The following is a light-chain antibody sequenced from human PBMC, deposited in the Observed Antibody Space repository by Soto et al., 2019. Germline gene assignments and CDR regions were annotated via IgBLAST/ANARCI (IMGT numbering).Light chain of an antibody. CDR2: GVS. V-gene: IGKV3-20*01. CDR3: QEYGVPPFN. Sequence: EIVLTPSPGALSLSPGEGATLSCRASQAVISGYLAWYQQKPGQAPRLLMYGVSSRPTGISDRFSGSGSGTEFTLTITRLEPEYFALYYCQEYGVPPFNFGQGTKLQIK. CDR1: QAVISGY. J-gene: IGKJ2*01.